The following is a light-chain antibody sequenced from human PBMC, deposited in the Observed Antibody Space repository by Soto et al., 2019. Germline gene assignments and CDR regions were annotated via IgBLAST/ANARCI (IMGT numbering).Light chain of an antibody. V-gene: IGKV3-15*01. J-gene: IGKJ1*01. CDR3: QQYNNWPGT. Sequence: EIVITQSPATLSVSPVETATLSCMASQSVSSNLAWYQQKPGQAPRLLIQRASTRATGIPARFSGSGSGTEFTLTISSLQSEDFAVYFCQQYNNWPGTFGQGTKVDIK. CDR1: QSVSSN. CDR2: RAS.